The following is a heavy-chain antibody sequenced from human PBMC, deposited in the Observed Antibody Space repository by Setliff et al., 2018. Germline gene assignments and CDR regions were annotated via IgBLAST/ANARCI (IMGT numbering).Heavy chain of an antibody. D-gene: IGHD2-15*01. V-gene: IGHV4-39*01. J-gene: IGHJ4*01. CDR3: VRPGGTTVVARHFDY. CDR1: DDSFTSSRYY. CDR2: ISYSGTP. Sequence: SETLSLTCTVSDDSFTSSRYYWGWIRQAPGSGLEWIGSISYSGTPYYNASVXXRVTISIDTSRNQFSLELRSVTVADTATYYCVRPGGTTVVARHFDYWGSGILVTVSS.